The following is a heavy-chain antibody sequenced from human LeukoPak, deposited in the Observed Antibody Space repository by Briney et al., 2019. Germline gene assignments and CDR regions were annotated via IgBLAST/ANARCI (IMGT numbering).Heavy chain of an antibody. Sequence: ASVKVSCKASGGTFSSYAISLVRQAPGQGLEWMGGIIPIFGTANYAQKFQGRVTITADESTSTAYMELSSLRSEDTAVYYCAREVSEGIIDYWGQGTLVTVSS. D-gene: IGHD2-15*01. CDR1: GGTFSSYA. J-gene: IGHJ4*02. CDR2: IIPIFGTA. CDR3: AREVSEGIIDY. V-gene: IGHV1-69*13.